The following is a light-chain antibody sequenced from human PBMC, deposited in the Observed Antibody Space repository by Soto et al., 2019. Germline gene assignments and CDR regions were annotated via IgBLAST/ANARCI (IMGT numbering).Light chain of an antibody. CDR3: SSYAGSNNLYV. CDR1: SSDVGGYNY. CDR2: EVS. J-gene: IGLJ1*01. V-gene: IGLV2-8*01. Sequence: ALTQPPSASGSPGQSVTISCTGTSSDVGGYNYVSWYQQHPGKAPKLMIYEVSKRPSGVPDRFSGSKSGNTASLTVSGLQAEDEADYYCSSYAGSNNLYVFGTGTKVNVL.